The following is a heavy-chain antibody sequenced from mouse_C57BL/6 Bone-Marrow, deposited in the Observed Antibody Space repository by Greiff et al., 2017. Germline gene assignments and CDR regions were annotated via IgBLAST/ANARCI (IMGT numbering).Heavy chain of an antibody. CDR3: ASPITTVDYYAMDY. Sequence: VQLQQSGAELVRPGTSVKVSCKASGYAFTNYLIEWVKQRPGQGLEWIGVINPGSGGPNYNEKFKGTATLTADKSSSTAYMQLSSLTSEDAAVYVCASPITTVDYYAMDYWGQGTSVTVSS. V-gene: IGHV1-54*01. CDR2: INPGSGGP. D-gene: IGHD1-1*01. CDR1: GYAFTNYL. J-gene: IGHJ4*01.